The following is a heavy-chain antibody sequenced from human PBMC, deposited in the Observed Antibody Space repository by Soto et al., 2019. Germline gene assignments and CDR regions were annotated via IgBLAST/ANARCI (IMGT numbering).Heavy chain of an antibody. Sequence: GASVKVSCKASGYTFSSSAMHWVRQARGQRLEWIGWIVVGSGNTNYAQKFQERVTITRDMSTNTAYMELSSLRSEDTAVYYCAAAHCSGGSWYGYDPMDVWGQGTMVTVSS. J-gene: IGHJ6*01. CDR2: IVVGSGNT. V-gene: IGHV1-58*02. CDR1: GYTFSSSA. D-gene: IGHD2-15*01. CDR3: AAAHCSGGSWYGYDPMDV.